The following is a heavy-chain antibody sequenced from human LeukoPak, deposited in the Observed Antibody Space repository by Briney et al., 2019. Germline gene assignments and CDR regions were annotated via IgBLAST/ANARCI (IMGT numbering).Heavy chain of an antibody. CDR2: IVVGSGNT. D-gene: IGHD3-9*01. CDR3: AARLRYFDTDY. J-gene: IGHJ4*02. CDR1: GFTFTSSA. Sequence: GASVKVSCKASGFTFTSSAVQWVRQARGQRLEWIGWIVVGSGNTNYAQKFQERVTITRDMSTSTAYMELSSPRSEDTAVYYCAARLRYFDTDYWGQGTLVTVSS. V-gene: IGHV1-58*01.